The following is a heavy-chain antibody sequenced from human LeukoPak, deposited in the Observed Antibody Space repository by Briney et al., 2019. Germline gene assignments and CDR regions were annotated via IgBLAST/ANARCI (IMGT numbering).Heavy chain of an antibody. CDR1: GGSISSGGYS. CDR3: ARDMRYCSSTSCTNWFDP. CDR2: IYHSGST. J-gene: IGHJ5*02. V-gene: IGHV4-30-2*01. Sequence: SGTLSLTCAVSGGSISSGGYSWSWIRQPPGKGLEWIGYIYHSGSTYYNPSLKSRVTISVDRSKNQFSLKLSSVTAADTAVYYCARDMRYCSSTSCTNWFDPWGQGTLVTVSS. D-gene: IGHD2-2*01.